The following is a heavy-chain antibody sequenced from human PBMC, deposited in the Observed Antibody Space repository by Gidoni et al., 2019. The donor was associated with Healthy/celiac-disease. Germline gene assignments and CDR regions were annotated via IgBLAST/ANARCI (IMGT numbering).Heavy chain of an antibody. J-gene: IGHJ6*03. D-gene: IGHD6-13*01. CDR2: IYHSGST. CDR3: ARGSRQQHLNYYYYYMDV. V-gene: IGHV4-4*02. CDR1: GGSISSSTW. Sequence: QAQLQESGPGLVKPSGTLSLTCPVSGGSISSSTWWSWVRQPPGKGLEWIGEIYHSGSTNYNPSLKSRVTISVDKSKNQFSLKLSSVTTADTAVYYCARGSRQQHLNYYYYYMDVWGKGTTVTVSS.